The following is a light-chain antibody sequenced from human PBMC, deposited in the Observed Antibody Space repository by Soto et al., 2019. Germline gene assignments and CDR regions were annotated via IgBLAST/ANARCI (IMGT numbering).Light chain of an antibody. V-gene: IGLV4-60*02. CDR3: ETWDSNTWV. CDR2: LEGSGSY. J-gene: IGLJ3*02. CDR1: SGHSSYI. Sequence: VLTQSSSASASLGSSVKLTCTLSSGHSSYIIAWHQQQPGKAPRYLMKLEGSGSYNKGSGVPDRFSGSTSGADRYLTISNLQFEDEADYYCETWDSNTWVFGGGTKLTVL.